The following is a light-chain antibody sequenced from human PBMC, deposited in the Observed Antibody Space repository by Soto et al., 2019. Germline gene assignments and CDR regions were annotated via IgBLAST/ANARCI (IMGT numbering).Light chain of an antibody. CDR3: AAWDDSLRVV. Sequence: QLVLTQPPSASGTPGQRVTISCSGSSSNIGSNYVYWYQQLPGTAPKLLIYSNNQRPSGVPDRFSGSKSGTSASLAISGLRSEDEADYYCAAWDDSLRVVFGGGTKLTVL. J-gene: IGLJ3*02. CDR1: SSNIGSNY. V-gene: IGLV1-47*02. CDR2: SNN.